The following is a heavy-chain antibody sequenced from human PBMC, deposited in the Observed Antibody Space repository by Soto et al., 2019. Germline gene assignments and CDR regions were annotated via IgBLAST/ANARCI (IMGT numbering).Heavy chain of an antibody. CDR2: IIPIFGTA. Sequence: VKVSCKASGGTFSSYAISWVRQAPGQGLEWMGGIIPIFGTANYAQKFQGRVTITADESTSTAYMELSSLRSEDTAVYYCARSSPREYSSGWYAFDYWGQGTLVTVSS. V-gene: IGHV1-69*01. CDR3: ARSSPREYSSGWYAFDY. D-gene: IGHD6-19*01. J-gene: IGHJ4*02. CDR1: GGTFSSYA.